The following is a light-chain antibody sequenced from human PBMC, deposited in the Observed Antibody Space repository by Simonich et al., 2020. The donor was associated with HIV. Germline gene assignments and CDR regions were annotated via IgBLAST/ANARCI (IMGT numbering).Light chain of an antibody. CDR2: WAS. CDR3: QQYYSIPYT. V-gene: IGKV4-1*01. CDR1: QTVLYHSNNKNF. Sequence: DIVMTQSPDSLAVSLGERATMTCKSSQTVLYHSNNKNFLAWYQQKPGQPPKLLIYWASTRASGVPDRFSGSGSGTDFTLTISNLQAEDVAVYYCQQYYSIPYTFGQGSKLEI. J-gene: IGKJ2*01.